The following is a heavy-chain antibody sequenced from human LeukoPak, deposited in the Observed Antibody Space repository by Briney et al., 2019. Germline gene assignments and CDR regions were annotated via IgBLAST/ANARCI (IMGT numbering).Heavy chain of an antibody. CDR2: IYYSGST. J-gene: IGHJ4*02. V-gene: IGHV4-59*12. CDR3: ARAGEIWSGYYPHPYADY. CDR1: GGSISSYY. D-gene: IGHD3-3*01. Sequence: SETLSLTCTVSGGSISSYYWSWIRQPPGKGLEWIGYIYYSGSTNYNPSLKSRVTISVDTSKNQFSLKLSSVTAADTAVYYCARAGEIWSGYYPHPYADYWGQGTLVTVSS.